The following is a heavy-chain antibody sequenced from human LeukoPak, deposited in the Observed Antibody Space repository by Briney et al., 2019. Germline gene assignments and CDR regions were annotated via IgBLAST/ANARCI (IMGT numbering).Heavy chain of an antibody. V-gene: IGHV4-30-4*08. CDR2: IYYSGST. CDR3: PRYQLLYVAWFDP. D-gene: IGHD2-2*02. CDR1: GGSISSGDYY. J-gene: IGHJ5*02. Sequence: SQTLSLTCTVSGGSISSGDYYWSWIRQPPGKGLEWIGYIYYSGSTYYNPSLKSRVTISVDTSKNQFSLKLSSVTAADTAVYYCPRYQLLYVAWFDPGGQEPLVTVSS.